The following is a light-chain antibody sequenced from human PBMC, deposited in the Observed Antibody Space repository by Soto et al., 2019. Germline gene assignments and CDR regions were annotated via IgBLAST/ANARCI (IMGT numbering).Light chain of an antibody. CDR2: GAS. V-gene: IGKV3-20*01. CDR1: QSISSSF. Sequence: EIVLTQSPGILSLSPGERASLSCGSSQSISSSFLAWYQQKPGQAPRLLIYGASSRATGIPDRFSGTGSETDFTLTISRLEPEDFAVYYCQQYSNWPPITFGQGTKVDIK. J-gene: IGKJ1*01. CDR3: QQYSNWPPIT.